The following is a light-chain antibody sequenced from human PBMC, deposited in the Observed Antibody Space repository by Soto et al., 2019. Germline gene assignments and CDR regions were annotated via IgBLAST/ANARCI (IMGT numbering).Light chain of an antibody. J-gene: IGKJ1*01. CDR2: AAS. CDR3: QQSYSTPPT. V-gene: IGKV1-39*01. CDR1: QGISTY. Sequence: DFQMPQSPSTLSASVGDRVTITCRASQGISTYLAWYQQKPGKAPKLLIYAASSLQSGVPSRFSGSGSGTDFTLTISSLQPEDFATYYCQQSYSTPPTFGQGTKVDI.